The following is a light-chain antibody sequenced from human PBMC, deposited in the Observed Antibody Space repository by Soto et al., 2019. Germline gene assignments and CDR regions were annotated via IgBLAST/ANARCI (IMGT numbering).Light chain of an antibody. CDR1: QSISSY. V-gene: IGKV1-39*01. CDR3: QQSYNTPQT. CDR2: ATS. J-gene: IGKJ1*01. Sequence: DIQMTQSPSSLSASVGDRVTITCRASQSISSYLNWNQQKPGKAPKLLIYATSSLQSGVPSKFSGRGSGTDYTLTISSLQPEDFATYYCQQSYNTPQTFGPGTKVDIK.